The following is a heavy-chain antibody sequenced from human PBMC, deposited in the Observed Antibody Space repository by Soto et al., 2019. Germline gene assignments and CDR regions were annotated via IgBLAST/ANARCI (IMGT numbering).Heavy chain of an antibody. D-gene: IGHD2-15*01. J-gene: IGHJ5*02. CDR1: GGSISSGGYY. CDR2: IYYNGNT. V-gene: IGHV4-31*03. Sequence: SETLSLTCTVSGGSISSGGYYWSWIRQHPGRGLEWIGYIYYNGNTYYNPSLKSRVTVAVDTSKNQFSLNVRSVTDADTAVYYCARCSLVVIPVPGFDPWGRGTLVTVSS. CDR3: ARCSLVVIPVPGFDP.